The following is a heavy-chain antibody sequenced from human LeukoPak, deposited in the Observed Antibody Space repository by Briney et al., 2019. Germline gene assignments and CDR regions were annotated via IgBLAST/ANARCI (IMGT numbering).Heavy chain of an antibody. CDR3: DGADF. J-gene: IGHJ4*02. V-gene: IGHV3-23*01. Sequence: GGSLRLSCAASGFTLNTYSMNWARQAPGKGLEWVSTISDSGGGTYYADSVKGRFTISRDNSKNTLYLQMNSLRADDTAVYYCDGADFWGQGTLVTVSS. CDR1: GFTLNTYS. CDR2: ISDSGGGT.